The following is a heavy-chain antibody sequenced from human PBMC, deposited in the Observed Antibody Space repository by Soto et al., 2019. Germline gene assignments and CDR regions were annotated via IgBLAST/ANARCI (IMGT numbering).Heavy chain of an antibody. J-gene: IGHJ6*02. Sequence: GGSLRLSCAASGFTFSSYGMHWVRQAPGKGLEWVAVIWYDGSNKYYADSMKGRFTISRDNSKNTLYLQMNSLRAEDTAVYYCARAANPYYDFWSGYLDTNYGMDVWGQGTTVTVSS. CDR3: ARAANPYYDFWSGYLDTNYGMDV. CDR1: GFTFSSYG. CDR2: IWYDGSNK. V-gene: IGHV3-33*01. D-gene: IGHD3-3*01.